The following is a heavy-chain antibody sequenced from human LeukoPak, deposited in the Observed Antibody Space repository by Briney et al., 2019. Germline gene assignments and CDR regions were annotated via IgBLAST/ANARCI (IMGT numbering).Heavy chain of an antibody. V-gene: IGHV4-59*08. CDR1: GGSISSYY. D-gene: IGHD1-26*01. CDR2: ICYSGST. CDR3: ARGKREDYFDY. Sequence: PSETLSLTCTVSGGSISSYYWSWIRQPPGKGLEWIGYICYSGSTNYNPSLKSRVTISVDTSKNQFSLKLSSVTAADTAVYYCARGKREDYFDYWGQGTLVTVSS. J-gene: IGHJ4*02.